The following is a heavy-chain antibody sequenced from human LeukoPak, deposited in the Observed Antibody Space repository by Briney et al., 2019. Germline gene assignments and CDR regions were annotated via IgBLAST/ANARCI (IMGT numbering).Heavy chain of an antibody. Sequence: GGSLRLSCAASGFTFSSYGMHWVRQAPGKGLEWVAVISYDGSNKYYADSVKGRFTISRDNSKNTLYLQMNSLRAEDTAVYYCARAQYSYGAFGMDVWGQGTTVSDSS. CDR2: ISYDGSNK. CDR1: GFTFSSYG. J-gene: IGHJ6*02. V-gene: IGHV3-30*03. D-gene: IGHD5-18*01. CDR3: ARAQYSYGAFGMDV.